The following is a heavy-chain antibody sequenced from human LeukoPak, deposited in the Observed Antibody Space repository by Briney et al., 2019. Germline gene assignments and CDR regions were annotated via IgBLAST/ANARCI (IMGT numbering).Heavy chain of an antibody. Sequence: GGSLLLSCAAYGISVGNIWMSWVRPAPGKGPEWVAHIKSKIDGGTTDYGAPVKGRFTMSRDESRNALSLQMNSLETEDTALYYCVTGGHYFGDWGRGTLVSVSS. CDR1: GISVGNIW. J-gene: IGHJ4*02. D-gene: IGHD2-21*01. CDR3: VTGGHYFGD. CDR2: IKSKIDGGTT. V-gene: IGHV3-15*01.